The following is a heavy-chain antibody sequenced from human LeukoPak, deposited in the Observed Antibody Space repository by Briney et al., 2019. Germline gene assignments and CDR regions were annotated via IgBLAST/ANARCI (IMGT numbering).Heavy chain of an antibody. Sequence: SETLSLTCAVYGGSFSGYFWSWIRQPPGKGLEWIGETNHSGSTNYNPSLKSRVTISVDTSKNQFSLKLSSVTAADTAVYYCAGRKPGSVSGWSYWFDPWGQGTLVTVSS. D-gene: IGHD2-15*01. V-gene: IGHV4-34*01. J-gene: IGHJ5*02. CDR2: TNHSGST. CDR3: AGRKPGSVSGWSYWFDP. CDR1: GGSFSGYF.